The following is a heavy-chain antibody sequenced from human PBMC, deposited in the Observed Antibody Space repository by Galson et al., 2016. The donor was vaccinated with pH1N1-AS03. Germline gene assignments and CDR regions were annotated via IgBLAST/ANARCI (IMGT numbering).Heavy chain of an antibody. CDR1: GYPFSNYG. Sequence: SVKVSCKASGYPFSNYGFSWVRQAPGQGLDWMGWISAYSGDTNYAQKLQGRVTLTTDTSTSTAYMELRSLRSADTAVYYCARGWPDYGGDSFLGWDHWGQGSLVTVSS. D-gene: IGHD4-23*01. J-gene: IGHJ4*02. CDR2: ISAYSGDT. CDR3: ARGWPDYGGDSFLGWDH. V-gene: IGHV1-18*04.